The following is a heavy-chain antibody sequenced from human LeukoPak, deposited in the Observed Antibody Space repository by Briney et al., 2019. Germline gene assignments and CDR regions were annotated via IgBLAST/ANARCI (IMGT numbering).Heavy chain of an antibody. V-gene: IGHV3-21*01. CDR1: GFTFSTYT. Sequence: PGGSLRLSCAASGFTFSTYTMNWVRQAPGKGLEWVSSISSSRSDIYYADSVKGRFTISRDNAKNSLYLQMNSLRAEDTAVYYCAKDLTPDYWGQGTLVTVSS. J-gene: IGHJ4*02. D-gene: IGHD4-23*01. CDR2: ISSSRSDI. CDR3: AKDLTPDY.